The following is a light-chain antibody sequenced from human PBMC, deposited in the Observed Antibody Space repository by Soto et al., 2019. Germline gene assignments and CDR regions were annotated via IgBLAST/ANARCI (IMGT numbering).Light chain of an antibody. J-gene: IGKJ1*01. Sequence: IHMTHSPSTLSASFGDIVTMTFRASERMSGWLAWYQQKPVKAPKLLIYAASSLQSGVPSRFSGSGSGTDFTLTISRLEPEDFAVYYCQQYGSSGTFGQGTKVDIK. CDR1: ERMSGW. CDR2: AAS. V-gene: IGKV1-5*01. CDR3: QQYGSSGT.